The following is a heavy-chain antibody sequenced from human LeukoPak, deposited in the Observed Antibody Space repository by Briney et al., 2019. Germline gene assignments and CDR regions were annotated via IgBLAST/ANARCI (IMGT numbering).Heavy chain of an antibody. CDR1: GGSFSGYY. V-gene: IGHV4-59*12. CDR2: IYYSGST. J-gene: IGHJ3*02. D-gene: IGHD5-18*01. CDR3: ARLSRRGYSYGYGDAFDI. Sequence: SETLSLTCAVYGGSFSGYYWSWIRQPPGKGLEWIGYIYYSGSTNYNPSLKSRVTISVDTSKNQFSLKLSSVTAADTAVYYCARLSRRGYSYGYGDAFDIWGQGTMVTVSS.